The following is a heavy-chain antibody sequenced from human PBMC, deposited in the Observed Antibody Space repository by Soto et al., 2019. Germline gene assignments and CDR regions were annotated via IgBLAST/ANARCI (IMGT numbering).Heavy chain of an antibody. CDR1: DFTFSGSA. CDR3: TSSFCRSSGCYDH. V-gene: IGHV3-73*01. Sequence: VQRAESGGGLVPPGGSLKLSCEVSDFTFSGSAMNWVRQASGKGLEWLGRIRSKTNNYATSYAASVRGRFTISRDDSRNRAYLQMNGLKADDTAMYYCTSSFCRSSGCYDHWGQGTPVTGS. D-gene: IGHD2-2*01. CDR2: IRSKTNNYAT. J-gene: IGHJ4*02.